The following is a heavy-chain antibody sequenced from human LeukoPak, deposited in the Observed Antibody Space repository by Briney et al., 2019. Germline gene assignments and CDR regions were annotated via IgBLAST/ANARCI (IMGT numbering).Heavy chain of an antibody. Sequence: SETLSLTCTVSGGSISSGDYYWSWIRQPPGKGLEWIGYIYYSGSTNYNPSLKSRVTISVDTSKNPFSLKLSSVTAADTAVYYCARGPPMVRDYWGQGTLVTVSS. CDR2: IYYSGST. J-gene: IGHJ4*02. CDR1: GGSISSGDYY. D-gene: IGHD3-10*01. CDR3: ARGPPMVRDY. V-gene: IGHV4-61*08.